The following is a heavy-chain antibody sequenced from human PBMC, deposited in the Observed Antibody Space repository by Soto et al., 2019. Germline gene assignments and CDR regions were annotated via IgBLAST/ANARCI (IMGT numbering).Heavy chain of an antibody. CDR3: EHRRRTYSSYDGCDP. Sequence: QITLKESGPTLVKPTQTLTLTCTFSGFSISTSTVGVGWIRQPPGKALEWLALIYWDDDKRYSPSLKSRLTSTNDTAKNQAVRTKNNMDTVDTATYYCEHRRRTYSSYDGCDPRGQGTRGTDSS. J-gene: IGHJ5*02. CDR1: GFSISTSTVG. V-gene: IGHV2-5*02. CDR2: IYWDDDK. D-gene: IGHD4-4*01.